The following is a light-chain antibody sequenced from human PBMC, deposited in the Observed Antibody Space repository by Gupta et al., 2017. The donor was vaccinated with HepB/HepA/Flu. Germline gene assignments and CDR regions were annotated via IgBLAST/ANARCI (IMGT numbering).Light chain of an antibody. CDR1: NIGTKS. CDR3: QVWDTRTDHPVV. J-gene: IGLJ2*01. CDR2: EDT. Sequence: SYILTQPPSVSVAPGRTARIPCGGNNIGTKSVHWYQQRPGQAPLVVIYEDTKRPSGIPERISGSNSGNTATLTISRVEAGDEADYYCQVWDTRTDHPVVFGGGTKLTV. V-gene: IGLV3-21*03.